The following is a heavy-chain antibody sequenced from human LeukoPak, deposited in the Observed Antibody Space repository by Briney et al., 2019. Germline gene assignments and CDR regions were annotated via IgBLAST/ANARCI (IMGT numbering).Heavy chain of an antibody. D-gene: IGHD3-10*01. CDR1: GYALTRYD. V-gene: IGHV1-46*01. Sequence: ASVKISCKASGYALTRYDMHWVRQAPGQGLEWMGIINPSGGTTTYAQKFKGRITMTRDTFTGTVYMEVNSLRSEDTAVYYCARVGVVGYFYYMDVWGKGPRSPSP. CDR3: ARVGVVGYFYYMDV. CDR2: INPSGGTT. J-gene: IGHJ6*03.